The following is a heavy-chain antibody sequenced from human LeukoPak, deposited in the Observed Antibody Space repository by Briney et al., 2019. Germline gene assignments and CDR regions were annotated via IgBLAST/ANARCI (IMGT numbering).Heavy chain of an antibody. D-gene: IGHD2-15*01. Sequence: ASVKVSCKASGYTFTGYYMHWVRQAPGQGLEWMGWINPNSGGTNYAQKFQGWVTMTRDTSISTAYMELSRLRSDDTAVYYCARDSGSYCSGGSCPYYYYYGMDVWGQGTTVTVSS. CDR1: GYTFTGYY. J-gene: IGHJ6*02. CDR2: INPNSGGT. CDR3: ARDSGSYCSGGSCPYYYYYGMDV. V-gene: IGHV1-2*04.